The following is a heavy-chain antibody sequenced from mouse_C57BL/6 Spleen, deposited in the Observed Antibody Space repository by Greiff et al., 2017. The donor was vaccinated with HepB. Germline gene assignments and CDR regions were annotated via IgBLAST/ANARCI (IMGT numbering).Heavy chain of an antibody. CDR2: INPSNGGT. V-gene: IGHV1-53*01. J-gene: IGHJ1*03. CDR1: GYTFTSYW. Sequence: QVQLQQPGTELVKPGASVKLSCKASGYTFTSYWMHWVKQRPGQGLEWIGNINPSNGGTNYNEKFKSKATLTVDKSSSTAYMQLSSLTSEDSAVYYCARGGYGSSPYWYFDVWGTGTTVTVSS. CDR3: ARGGYGSSPYWYFDV. D-gene: IGHD1-1*01.